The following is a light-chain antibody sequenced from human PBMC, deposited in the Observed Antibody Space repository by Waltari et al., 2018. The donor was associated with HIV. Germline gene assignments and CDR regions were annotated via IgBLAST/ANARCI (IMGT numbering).Light chain of an antibody. J-gene: IGKJ2*01. CDR3: QQHDGSRYT. CDR1: QSVSTDF. Sequence: VLTQSPGTLSLSPGERATLSCRASQSVSTDFLTWYQQKPGQAPSLLIYGASRRATGIPDRFSGSGSGTDFTLTISRLEPEDFAVYYCQQHDGSRYTFGQGTKLETK. CDR2: GAS. V-gene: IGKV3-20*01.